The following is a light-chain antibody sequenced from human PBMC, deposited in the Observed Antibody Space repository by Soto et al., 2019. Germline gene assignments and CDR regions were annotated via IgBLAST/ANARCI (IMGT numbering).Light chain of an antibody. V-gene: IGLV1-40*01. CDR2: GNN. J-gene: IGLJ2*01. CDR1: SSNIGARYD. CDR3: GGWDDSLSGPV. Sequence: QSVLTQPPSVSGAPGQTVTISCTGTSSNIGARYDVYWYQQLPGTAPRLLIYGNNRRPSGVPDRFSASKSGTSASLAITGLQAEDEADYYCGGWDDSLSGPVFGGGTKLTVL.